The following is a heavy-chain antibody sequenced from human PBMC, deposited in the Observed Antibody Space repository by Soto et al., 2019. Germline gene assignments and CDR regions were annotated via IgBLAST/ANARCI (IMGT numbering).Heavy chain of an antibody. CDR1: GFTFSTYG. V-gene: IGHV3-33*06. CDR3: AKDYSYQYYFDY. D-gene: IGHD3-16*02. J-gene: IGHJ4*02. CDR2: IWSDGSNK. Sequence: GGSLRLSCAASGFTFSTYGMHWVRQALGKGLEWVALIWSDGSNKYYADSVKGRFTISRDNSKKTLYLQMNSLRAEDTAVYYCAKDYSYQYYFDYWGQGTLVTVSS.